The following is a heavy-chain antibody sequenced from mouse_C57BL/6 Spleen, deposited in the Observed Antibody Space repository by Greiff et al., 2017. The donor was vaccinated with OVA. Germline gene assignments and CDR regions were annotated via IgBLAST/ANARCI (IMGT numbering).Heavy chain of an antibody. CDR2: INPSSGYT. V-gene: IGHV1-7*01. J-gene: IGHJ2*01. CDR1: GYTFTSYW. CDR3: YYGNKDY. Sequence: QVQLKQPGAELAKPGASVKLSCKASGYTFTSYWMHWVKQRPGQGLEWIGYINPSSGYTKYNQKFKDKATLTADKSSSTAYMQLSSLTYEDSAVYYCYYGNKDYWGQGTTLTVSS. D-gene: IGHD2-1*01.